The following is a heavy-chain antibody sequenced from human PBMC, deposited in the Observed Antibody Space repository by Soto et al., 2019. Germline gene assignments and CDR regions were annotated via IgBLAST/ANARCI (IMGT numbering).Heavy chain of an antibody. Sequence: DSVKGRFAISRDNSKNTLYLQMNSLRAEDTAVYYCAKAYATYWRGLFDYWGQGTLVTVSS. CDR3: AKAYATYWRGLFDY. D-gene: IGHD1-1*01. V-gene: IGHV3-23*01. J-gene: IGHJ4*02.